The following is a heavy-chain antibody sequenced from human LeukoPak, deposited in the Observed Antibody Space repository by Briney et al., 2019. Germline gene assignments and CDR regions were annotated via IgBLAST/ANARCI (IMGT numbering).Heavy chain of an antibody. Sequence: SETLSPTCAVYGGSFSGYYWSWIRQPPGKGLEWIGEINHSGSTNYNPSLKSRVTISVDTSKNQFSLKLSSVTAADTAVYYCARGPWIISSPYETFDYWGQGTLVTVSS. CDR2: INHSGST. CDR3: ARGPWIISSPYETFDY. D-gene: IGHD5-12*01. CDR1: GGSFSGYY. J-gene: IGHJ4*02. V-gene: IGHV4-34*01.